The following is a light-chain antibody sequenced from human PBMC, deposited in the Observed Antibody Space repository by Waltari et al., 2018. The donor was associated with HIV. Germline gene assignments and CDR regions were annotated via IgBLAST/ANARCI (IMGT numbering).Light chain of an antibody. V-gene: IGLV2-23*02. Sequence: QSALTQPASVSGAPGQSLTISCTGTSSDVSGYNLVSWYQQHPGKAPQLMIYAVSKRPSGVSNRFSGSKSGNTASLTISGLQAEDEADYYCCSHAGSSIYVFGTGTKVTVL. CDR3: CSHAGSSIYV. J-gene: IGLJ1*01. CDR1: SSDVSGYNL. CDR2: AVS.